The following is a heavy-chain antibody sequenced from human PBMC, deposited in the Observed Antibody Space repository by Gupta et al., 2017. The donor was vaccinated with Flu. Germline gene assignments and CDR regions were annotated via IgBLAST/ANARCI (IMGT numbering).Heavy chain of an antibody. CDR1: TFTGYY. Sequence: TFTGYYMHWVRQAPGQGLEWMGWINPNSGGTNYAQKFQGRVTMTRDTSISTAYMELSRLRSDDTAVYYCARLVVVPAAFNWFDPWGQGTLVTVSS. D-gene: IGHD2-2*01. CDR2: INPNSGGT. V-gene: IGHV1-2*02. CDR3: ARLVVVPAAFNWFDP. J-gene: IGHJ5*02.